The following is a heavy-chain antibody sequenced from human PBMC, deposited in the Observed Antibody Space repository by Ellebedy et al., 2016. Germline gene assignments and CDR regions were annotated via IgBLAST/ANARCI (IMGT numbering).Heavy chain of an antibody. V-gene: IGHV3-33*01. CDR2: IWYDESRR. CDR3: ARDDCTTTICYAY. J-gene: IGHJ4*02. CDR1: GFTFRNYG. Sequence: GESLKISXVTSGFTFRNYGMHWVRQTPGKGLEWVAVIWYDESRRYYADSVKGRFTISRDIFKNTLYLEMNSLRGEDTTVYYCARDDCTTTICYAYWGQGTLVTVSS. D-gene: IGHD2-2*01.